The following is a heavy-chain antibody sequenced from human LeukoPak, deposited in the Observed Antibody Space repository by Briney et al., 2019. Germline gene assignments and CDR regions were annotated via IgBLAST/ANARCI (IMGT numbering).Heavy chain of an antibody. Sequence: ASVKVSFKTSGYTFTNYDINWGRQATGQGLEWMGWMNPKSGNTGSAQRFQGRVTMTRDTSISTAYMELSSLGSEDTAVYYCARVWGAIDYWGQGTLVTVSS. CDR3: ARVWGAIDY. CDR2: MNPKSGNT. J-gene: IGHJ4*02. V-gene: IGHV1-8*01. D-gene: IGHD1-26*01. CDR1: GYTFTNYD.